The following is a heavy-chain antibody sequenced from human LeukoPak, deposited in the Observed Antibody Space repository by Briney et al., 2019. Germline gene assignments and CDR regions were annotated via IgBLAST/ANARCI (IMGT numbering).Heavy chain of an antibody. CDR3: ARDRSLSWLDP. Sequence: GGSLRLSCAASGFTFSDYYMSWIRQAPGKGLEWVSYISSSGSTIYYADSVKGRFTISRDNSKNTVSLQMNSLRAEDTAVYYCARDRSLSWLDPWGQGTVVTVSS. J-gene: IGHJ5*02. D-gene: IGHD1-26*01. CDR2: ISSSGSTI. V-gene: IGHV3-11*04. CDR1: GFTFSDYY.